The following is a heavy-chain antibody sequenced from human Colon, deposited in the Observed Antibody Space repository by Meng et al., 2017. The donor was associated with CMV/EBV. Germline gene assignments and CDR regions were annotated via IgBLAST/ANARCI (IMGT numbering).Heavy chain of an antibody. Sequence: SETLSLTCTVSGGSISSSSYYWGWIRQPPGKGLEWIGSIYYSGSTYYNPSLKSRVTISVDTSKNQFSLKLSSVTAADTAVYYCARDGGELFWGQGTTVTVSS. CDR3: ARDGGELF. J-gene: IGHJ6*02. D-gene: IGHD3-16*01. V-gene: IGHV4-39*07. CDR1: GGSISSSSYY. CDR2: IYYSGST.